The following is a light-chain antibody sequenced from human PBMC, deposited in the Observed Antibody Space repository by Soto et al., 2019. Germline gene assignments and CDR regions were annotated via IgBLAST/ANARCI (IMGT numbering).Light chain of an antibody. J-gene: IGLJ1*01. V-gene: IGLV2-14*02. Sequence: QSALTQPASVSGSPGQSITISCTGTSSDVGSQNLVSWYQQHPGKAPKLMIYEVSDRPSGVSSRFSGSKSGNTASLTISGLQAEDEADYYCSSYTTSNTYVFGTGTKLTVL. CDR3: SSYTTSNTYV. CDR2: EVS. CDR1: SSDVGSQNL.